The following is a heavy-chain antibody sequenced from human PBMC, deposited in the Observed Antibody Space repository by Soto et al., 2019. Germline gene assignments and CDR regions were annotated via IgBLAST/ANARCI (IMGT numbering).Heavy chain of an antibody. V-gene: IGHV1-69*08. CDR1: GGTFSSYT. CDR2: IIPIVGIA. Sequence: QVQLVQSGAEVKKPGSSVKVSCKASGGTFSSYTISWVRQAPGQGLEWMGRIIPIVGIANHAQKFQGRVTITADKSTSTAYMELSSLRSEDTAVYYCAREEYYYGSGASFDYWGQGTLVTVSS. CDR3: AREEYYYGSGASFDY. D-gene: IGHD3-10*01. J-gene: IGHJ4*02.